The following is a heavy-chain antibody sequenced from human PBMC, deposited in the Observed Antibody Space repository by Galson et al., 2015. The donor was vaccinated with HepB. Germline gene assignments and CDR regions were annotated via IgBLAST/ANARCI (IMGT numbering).Heavy chain of an antibody. D-gene: IGHD6-19*01. Sequence: TLSLTCTVSGGSIRSDGYYWNWIRQHPGKGLEWIGYIYYSGSTYYTPSLKSLVTISLDTSKNLFSLKLSFVTAADTAIYYCARDVRVGPGSGWYYFDSWGQGTLVTVSS. CDR1: GGSIRSDGYY. V-gene: IGHV4-31*01. CDR2: IYYSGST. J-gene: IGHJ4*02. CDR3: ARDVRVGPGSGWYYFDS.